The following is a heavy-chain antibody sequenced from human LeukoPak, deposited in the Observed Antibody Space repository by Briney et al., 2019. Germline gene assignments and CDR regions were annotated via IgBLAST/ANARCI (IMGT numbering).Heavy chain of an antibody. CDR2: MNPNSGNT. V-gene: IGHV1-8*01. CDR1: GYTFTSYD. D-gene: IGHD4-17*01. CDR3: ARGHRMTTVTTTRHFDY. J-gene: IGHJ4*02. Sequence: WASVKVSCKASGYTFTSYDSNWVRQATGQGLEWMGWMNPNSGNTGYAQKFQGRVTMTRNTSISTAYMELSSLRSEDTAVYYCARGHRMTTVTTTRHFDYWGQGTLVTVSS.